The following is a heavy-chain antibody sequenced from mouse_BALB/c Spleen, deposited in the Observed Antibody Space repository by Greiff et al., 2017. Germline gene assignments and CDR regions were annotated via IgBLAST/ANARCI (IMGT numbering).Heavy chain of an antibody. CDR3: ARHKYYGSSWFAY. D-gene: IGHD1-1*01. V-gene: IGHV5-6-3*01. CDR1: GFTFSSYG. Sequence: EVQRVESGGGLVQPGGSLKLSCAASGFTFSSYGMSWVRQTPDKRLELVATINSNGGSTYYPDSVKGRFTISRDNAKNTLYLQMSSLKSEDTALYYCARHKYYGSSWFAYWGQGTLVTVSA. J-gene: IGHJ3*01. CDR2: INSNGGST.